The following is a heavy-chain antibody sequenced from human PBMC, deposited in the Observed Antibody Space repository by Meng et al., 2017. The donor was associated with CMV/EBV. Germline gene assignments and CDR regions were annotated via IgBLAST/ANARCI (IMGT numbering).Heavy chain of an antibody. V-gene: IGHV3-48*04. CDR1: GFTFSSYA. J-gene: IGHJ4*02. CDR3: ARSQRDYFDY. Sequence: GGSLRLSCAASGFTFSSYAMSWVRQAPGKGLEWVSYISSSGSTIYYADSVKGRFTIPRDNAKNSLYLQMNSLRAEDTAVYYCARSQRDYFDYWGQGTLVTVSS. CDR2: ISSSGSTI.